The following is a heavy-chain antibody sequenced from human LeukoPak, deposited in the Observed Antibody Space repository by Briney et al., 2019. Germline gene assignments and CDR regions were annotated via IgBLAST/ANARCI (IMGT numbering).Heavy chain of an antibody. J-gene: IGHJ4*02. CDR2: INSDGSST. CDR1: GFTFSSYG. Sequence: GRSLRLSCAASGFTFSSYGMHWVRQAPGKGLVWVSRINSDGSSTRYADSVKGRFTISRDNAKNTLYLQMNSLRAEDTAVYYCARDQYSYAHAAHWGQGTLVTVSS. V-gene: IGHV3-74*01. CDR3: ARDQYSYAHAAH. D-gene: IGHD5-18*01.